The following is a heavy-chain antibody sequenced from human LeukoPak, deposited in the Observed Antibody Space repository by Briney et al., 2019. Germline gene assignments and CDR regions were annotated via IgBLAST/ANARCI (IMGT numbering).Heavy chain of an antibody. J-gene: IGHJ6*02. Sequence: GGSLRLSCAASGFTFSSYAMHWVRQAPGKGLEYVSSITSTGHSTYYADSVKGRFTISRDNSQNTLYLQMSSLRAEDAAVYYCVKGGGDSSGWYYYYGMDVWGQGTPVTVSS. V-gene: IGHV3-64D*06. CDR3: VKGGGDSSGWYYYYGMDV. CDR1: GFTFSSYA. CDR2: ITSTGHST. D-gene: IGHD6-19*01.